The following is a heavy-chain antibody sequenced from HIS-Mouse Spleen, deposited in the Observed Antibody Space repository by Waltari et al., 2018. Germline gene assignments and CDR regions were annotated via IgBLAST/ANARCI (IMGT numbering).Heavy chain of an antibody. CDR2: IYSSGST. D-gene: IGHD6-13*01. J-gene: IGHJ2*01. CDR1: GGSISSSSYY. V-gene: IGHV4-39*07. CDR3: AREIPYSSSWYDWYFDL. Sequence: QLQLQESGPGLVKPSETLSLTCTVSGGSISSSSYYWGWIRQPPGKGLEWIGRIYSSGSTYYTPSLKSRVTISVDTSKNRFSLKRSSVTAADTAVYYCAREIPYSSSWYDWYFDLWGRGTLVTVSS.